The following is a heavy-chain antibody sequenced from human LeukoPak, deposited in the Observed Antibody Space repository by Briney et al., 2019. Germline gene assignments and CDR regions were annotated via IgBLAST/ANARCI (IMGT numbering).Heavy chain of an antibody. CDR2: ISYDESNK. Sequence: GGSLRLSCAASGFIFSSYGMHWVRQAPGKGLEWVAVISYDESNKYYADSVKGRFTISRDNSKNTLYLQMNSLRAEDTAVYYCARECSSTSCYGRHWGQGTLVTVSS. D-gene: IGHD2-2*01. CDR3: ARECSSTSCYGRH. V-gene: IGHV3-30*19. CDR1: GFIFSSYG. J-gene: IGHJ4*02.